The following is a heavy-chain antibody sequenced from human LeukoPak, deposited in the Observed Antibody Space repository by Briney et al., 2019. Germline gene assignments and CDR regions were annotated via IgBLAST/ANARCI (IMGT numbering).Heavy chain of an antibody. J-gene: IGHJ4*02. CDR2: INSDGSST. CDR3: ARMWQWPSEGVDY. V-gene: IGHV3-74*01. D-gene: IGHD6-19*01. CDR1: GFTFSSYW. Sequence: GGSLRLSCAASGFTFSSYWMHWVRQAPGKGLVWVSRINSDGSSTSYADSVKGRFTISRDNAKNTLYLQMNSLRAEDTAVYYCARMWQWPSEGVDYWGQGTLVTVSS.